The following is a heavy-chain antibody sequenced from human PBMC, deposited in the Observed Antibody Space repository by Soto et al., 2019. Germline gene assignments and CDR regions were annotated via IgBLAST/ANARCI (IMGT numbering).Heavy chain of an antibody. CDR2: IIPIFGTA. CDR1: GGTFSSYA. Sequence: QVQLVQSGAEVKKPGSSVKVSCKASGGTFSSYAISWVRQAPGQGLEWMGGIIPIFGTANYAQKFQGRVRITDDESRSTAYLGLSSLGSEDTAVYYCARGGGGRYSGSMDYWGQGTLVTVSS. D-gene: IGHD1-26*01. J-gene: IGHJ4*02. V-gene: IGHV1-69*01. CDR3: ARGGGGRYSGSMDY.